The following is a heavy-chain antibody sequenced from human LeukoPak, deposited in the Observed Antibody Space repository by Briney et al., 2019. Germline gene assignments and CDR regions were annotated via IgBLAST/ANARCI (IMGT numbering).Heavy chain of an antibody. Sequence: ASETLSLTCTVSGGSISSSPYYWGWIRPPPGKGLEWIGNIYYSGSTYYNPSLKTRVTISVDTSKNQFSLKLTSVTAADTAVYYCARHASVDGNWPRPLDYWGQGSLVTVSS. CDR1: GGSISSSPYY. CDR2: IYYSGST. CDR3: ARHASVDGNWPRPLDY. V-gene: IGHV4-39*01. D-gene: IGHD6-19*01. J-gene: IGHJ4*02.